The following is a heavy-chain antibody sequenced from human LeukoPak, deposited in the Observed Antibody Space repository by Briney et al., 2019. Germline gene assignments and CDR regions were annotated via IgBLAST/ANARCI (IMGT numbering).Heavy chain of an antibody. J-gene: IGHJ4*02. CDR2: INPNSGGT. V-gene: IGHV1-2*02. CDR3: ARDLAIYGSGSYYNDY. Sequence: ASVKVSCNASGYTFTGYYMHWVRQAPAQGLEWMGSINPNSGGTNYAQKFQGRVTMTRDTSISTAYMELSRLRSDDTAVYYCARDLAIYGSGSYYNDYWGQGTLVTVSS. CDR1: GYTFTGYY. D-gene: IGHD3-10*01.